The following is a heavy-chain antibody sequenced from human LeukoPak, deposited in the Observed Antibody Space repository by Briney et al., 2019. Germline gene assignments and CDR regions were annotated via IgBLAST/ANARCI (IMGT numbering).Heavy chain of an antibody. V-gene: IGHV1-46*01. Sequence: GASVKVSCKASGYTFTSYYMHWVRQAPGQGLEWMGIINPSGGSTSYAQKFQGRVTMTRDTSISTAYMELSRLRSDDTAVYYCARDRGYGSGDYWGQGTLVTVSS. CDR1: GYTFTSYY. J-gene: IGHJ4*02. CDR3: ARDRGYGSGDY. CDR2: INPSGGST. D-gene: IGHD3-10*01.